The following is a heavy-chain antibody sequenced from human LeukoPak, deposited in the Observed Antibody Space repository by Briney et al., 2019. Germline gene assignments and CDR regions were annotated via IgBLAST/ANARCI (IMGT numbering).Heavy chain of an antibody. Sequence: GGSLRLSCAASGFTFSNAWMNWVRQAPGKGLEWVSGISDSSNYIYYADSVRGRFTISRDNAKNSMYLQMSSLRADDTAVYYCARDPGSSGYYYAYWGQGTLVTVSS. D-gene: IGHD3-22*01. CDR1: GFTFSNAW. J-gene: IGHJ4*02. CDR2: ISDSSNYI. V-gene: IGHV3-21*01. CDR3: ARDPGSSGYYYAY.